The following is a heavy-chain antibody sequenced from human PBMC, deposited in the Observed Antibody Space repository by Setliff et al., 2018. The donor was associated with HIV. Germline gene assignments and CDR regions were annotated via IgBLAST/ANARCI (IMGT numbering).Heavy chain of an antibody. CDR1: GGSISGYY. D-gene: IGHD3-10*01. CDR2: IHYSGST. V-gene: IGHV4-59*01. Sequence: SETLSLTCTVSGGSISGYYWTWTRQPPGKGLEWIGNIHYSGSTNYNPSLKSRVTISVDTSRSQFSLKLSSVTAADTAVYYCARGRDKYGPIDYWGQGTLVTVSS. CDR3: ARGRDKYGPIDY. J-gene: IGHJ4*02.